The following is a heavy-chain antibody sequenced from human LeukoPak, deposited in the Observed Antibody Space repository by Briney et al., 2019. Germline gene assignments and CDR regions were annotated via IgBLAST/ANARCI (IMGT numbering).Heavy chain of an antibody. CDR3: ARDRDYYDSRIFDY. Sequence: SETLSLTCTVSAGSIRSYHWNWIRQPPGKGLEWIGYIYYSGSTNYNPSLKSRVTISVDTSKNQFSLKLSSVTAADTAVYYCARDRDYYDSRIFDYWGQGTLVTVSS. V-gene: IGHV4-59*01. CDR2: IYYSGST. D-gene: IGHD3-22*01. J-gene: IGHJ4*02. CDR1: AGSIRSYH.